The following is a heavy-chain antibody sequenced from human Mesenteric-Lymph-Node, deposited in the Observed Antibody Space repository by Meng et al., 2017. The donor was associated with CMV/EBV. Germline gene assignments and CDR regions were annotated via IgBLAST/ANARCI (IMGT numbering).Heavy chain of an antibody. J-gene: IGHJ5*02. CDR1: GGTFSSYA. CDR3: AREGACSSTSCYIPNWFDP. V-gene: IGHV1-8*02. D-gene: IGHD2-2*02. Sequence: ASVKVSCKASGGTFSSYAISWVRQAPGQGLEWMGWMNPNSGNTGYAQKFQGRVTMTRNTSISTAYMELSSLRSEDTAVYYCAREGACSSTSCYIPNWFDPWGQGTLVTVSS. CDR2: MNPNSGNT.